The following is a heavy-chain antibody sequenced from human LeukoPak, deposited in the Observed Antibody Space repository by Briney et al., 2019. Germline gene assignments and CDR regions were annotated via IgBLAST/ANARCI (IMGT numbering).Heavy chain of an antibody. D-gene: IGHD3-10*01. J-gene: IGHJ4*02. Sequence: GASVKVSCKASGYTFVAYFMHWVRQAPGQGLEWMGWINPNNGDRDSAQQFKGRVTMTRDPSLSPVYTELTRLTSDDTAVYFCARDGALWVGDFTFYFDPWGQGPLVTVPS. CDR3: ARDGALWVGDFTFYFDP. V-gene: IGHV1-2*02. CDR2: INPNNGDR. CDR1: GYTFVAYF.